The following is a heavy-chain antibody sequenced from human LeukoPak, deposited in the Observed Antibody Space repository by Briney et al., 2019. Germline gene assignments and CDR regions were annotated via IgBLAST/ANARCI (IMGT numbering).Heavy chain of an antibody. D-gene: IGHD3-9*01. V-gene: IGHV3-30*02. Sequence: GGSLRLSCAASGFTFSSYGMHWVRQAPGKGLEWVAFIRYDGSNKYYAGSVKGRFTISRDNSKNTLYLQMNSLRAEDTALYYCARVNDILTGYYPFDYWGQGTLVTVSS. CDR1: GFTFSSYG. CDR2: IRYDGSNK. J-gene: IGHJ4*02. CDR3: ARVNDILTGYYPFDY.